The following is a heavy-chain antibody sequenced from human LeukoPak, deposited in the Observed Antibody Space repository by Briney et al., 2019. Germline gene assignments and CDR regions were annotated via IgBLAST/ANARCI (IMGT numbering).Heavy chain of an antibody. CDR3: ARGDYSNRYLNYYMDV. V-gene: IGHV3-11*04. J-gene: IGHJ6*03. CDR2: ISNSGSYI. D-gene: IGHD4-11*01. Sequence: GGSLRLSCAASGFTFSDYYMSWIRQAPGKGPEWVSYISNSGSYIFYAASVRGRFTISRDNTANSLYLQMNSLTAGDTALYYCARGDYSNRYLNYYMDVWGKGTAVTVSS. CDR1: GFTFSDYY.